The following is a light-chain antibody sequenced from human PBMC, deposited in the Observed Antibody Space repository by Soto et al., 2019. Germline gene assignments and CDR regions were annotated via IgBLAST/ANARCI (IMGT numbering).Light chain of an antibody. V-gene: IGKV1-39*01. J-gene: IGKJ4*01. CDR2: AAS. Sequence: DIQMIQSPSSLSASVGDRVTITCRASQSISSYLNWYQQKPGKAPKLLIYAASSLQSGVPSRFSGSGSGTDFTLTISSLQPEDFATYYCQQTYSPLALTFGGGTKVEIK. CDR3: QQTYSPLALT. CDR1: QSISSY.